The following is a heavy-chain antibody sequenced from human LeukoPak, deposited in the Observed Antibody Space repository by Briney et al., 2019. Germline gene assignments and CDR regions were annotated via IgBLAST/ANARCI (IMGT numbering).Heavy chain of an antibody. CDR3: GYMVRGVIDY. CDR2: IYYSGST. D-gene: IGHD3-10*01. CDR1: GGPISSSSYY. J-gene: IGHJ4*02. V-gene: IGHV4-39*01. Sequence: SETLSLTCTVSGGPISSSSYYWGWIRQPPGKGLEWIGSIYYSGSTYYNPSLKSRVTISVDTSKNQFSLKLSSVTAADTAVYYCGYMVRGVIDYWGQGTLVTVSS.